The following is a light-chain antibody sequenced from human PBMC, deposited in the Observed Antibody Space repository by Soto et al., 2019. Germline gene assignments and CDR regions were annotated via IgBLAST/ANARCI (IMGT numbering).Light chain of an antibody. CDR2: DVS. Sequence: QSALTQPRSVSGSPGQSVTISCTGTSSDVGGYNYVSWYQQHPGKAPKLMIYDVSKRPSGVPDRFSGSKSGNTASLTISGLQAEDEADYYCCSYAGSQVVFGGVTTLTVL. V-gene: IGLV2-11*01. CDR1: SSDVGGYNY. J-gene: IGLJ2*01. CDR3: CSYAGSQVV.